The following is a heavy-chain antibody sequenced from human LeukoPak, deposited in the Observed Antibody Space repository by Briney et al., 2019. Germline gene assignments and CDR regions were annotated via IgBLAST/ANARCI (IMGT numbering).Heavy chain of an antibody. CDR3: VMYYFDSSGPKKNY. V-gene: IGHV4-34*01. CDR1: GGSFSGYY. D-gene: IGHD3-22*01. CDR2: INHSGST. Sequence: SETLSLTCAVYGGSFSGYYWSWIRQPPGKGLEWIGEINHSGSTNYNPSLKSRVTISVDTSKEQFSLKLSSVTAADTAVYYCVMYYFDSSGPKKNYWGQGTLVTVSS. J-gene: IGHJ4*02.